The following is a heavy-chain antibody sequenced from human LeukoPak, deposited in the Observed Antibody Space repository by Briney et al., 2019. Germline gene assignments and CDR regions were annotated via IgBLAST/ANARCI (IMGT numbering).Heavy chain of an antibody. J-gene: IGHJ4*02. CDR1: GFTFSSYS. CDR3: ARFIAAAEYYFDY. Sequence: PGGSLRLSCAASGFTFSSYSMNWVRQAPGKGLEWVSSISSSSSYIYYADSVKGRFTISRDNAKNSLYLQMNRLRAEDTAVYYCARFIAAAEYYFDYWGQGTLVTVSS. CDR2: ISSSSSYI. V-gene: IGHV3-21*01. D-gene: IGHD6-13*01.